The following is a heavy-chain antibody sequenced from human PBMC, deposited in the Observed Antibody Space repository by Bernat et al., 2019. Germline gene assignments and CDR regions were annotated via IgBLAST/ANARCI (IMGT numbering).Heavy chain of an antibody. CDR1: GFTFSNYA. CDR2: IGGSDGNP. J-gene: IGHJ4*02. Sequence: EVQLLESGGGLVQPGGSLRLSCAASGFTFSNYAMSWVPQAPGKGLEWVSAIGGSDGNPYYGDCGKGRFTISRDSSKNILYLQMNSMRAEDTAVYSCSRPGGSYVFRGFDSWGQGTLVTVSS. V-gene: IGHV3-23*01. D-gene: IGHD1-26*01. CDR3: SRPGGSYVFRGFDS.